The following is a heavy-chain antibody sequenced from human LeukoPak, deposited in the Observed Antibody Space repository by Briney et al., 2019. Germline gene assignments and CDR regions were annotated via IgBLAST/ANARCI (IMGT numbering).Heavy chain of an antibody. Sequence: GGSLRLSCAGSGVGVSSNYMTWVRQAPGMGLEWVSVIYRGGNTFYADSVRGRFTISRDNSKNTLYLQMNSLRVEDTAVYYCARESLAAGAPLVAFDIWGQGTMVTVSS. CDR2: IYRGGNT. CDR1: GVGVSSNY. V-gene: IGHV3-66*02. D-gene: IGHD6-13*01. CDR3: ARESLAAGAPLVAFDI. J-gene: IGHJ3*02.